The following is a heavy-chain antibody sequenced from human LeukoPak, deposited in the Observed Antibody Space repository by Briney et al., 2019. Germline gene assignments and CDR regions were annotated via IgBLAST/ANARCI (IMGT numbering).Heavy chain of an antibody. CDR3: ARDRYCSGGSCYSARTYVAGNY. CDR2: ISAYNGNT. J-gene: IGHJ4*02. CDR1: GCTFTSYG. V-gene: IGHV1-18*01. D-gene: IGHD2-15*01. Sequence: ASVKVSCKASGCTFTSYGISWVRQAPGQGLEWMGWISAYNGNTNYAQKLQGRVTMTTDTSTSTAYMELRSLRSDDTAVYYCARDRYCSGGSCYSARTYVAGNYWGQGTLVTVSS.